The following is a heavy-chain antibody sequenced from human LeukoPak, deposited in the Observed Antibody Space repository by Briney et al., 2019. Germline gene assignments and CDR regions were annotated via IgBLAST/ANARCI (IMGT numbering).Heavy chain of an antibody. Sequence: GGSLRLSCAASGFTFSSYSMNWVRHAPGKGLEWVLSISSSSSYIYYADSVKGRFTISRDNAKNSLYLQMNSLRAEDTAVYYCARDGYCSGGSCYPGAFDIWGQGTMVTVSS. D-gene: IGHD2-15*01. V-gene: IGHV3-21*01. J-gene: IGHJ3*02. CDR2: ISSSSSYI. CDR3: ARDGYCSGGSCYPGAFDI. CDR1: GFTFSSYS.